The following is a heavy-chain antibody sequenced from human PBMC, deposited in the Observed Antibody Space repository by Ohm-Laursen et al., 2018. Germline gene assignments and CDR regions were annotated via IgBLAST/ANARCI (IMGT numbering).Heavy chain of an antibody. D-gene: IGHD3-3*01. Sequence: SVTVFCKVSAGTFSSYAISWARQAPGPGLEWMGRIIPILGIANYAQKFQGRVTITADKSTSTAYMKLSSLRSEDTAVYYCARDDGVNYVMDVWGQGTTGTVS. J-gene: IGHJ6*02. V-gene: IGHV1-69*04. CDR2: IIPILGIA. CDR3: ARDDGVNYVMDV. CDR1: AGTFSSYA.